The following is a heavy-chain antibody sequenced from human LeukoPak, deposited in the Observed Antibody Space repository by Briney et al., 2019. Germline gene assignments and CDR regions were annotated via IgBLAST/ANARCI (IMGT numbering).Heavy chain of an antibody. D-gene: IGHD3-10*02. CDR2: IYSSGST. CDR1: GGSISSGNYY. J-gene: IGHJ6*03. V-gene: IGHV4-61*02. Sequence: PSQTLSLTCSVSGGSISSGNYYWSWIRQPAGKGLEWIGRIYSSGSTNYSPSLKSRVTISVDTSKNQFSLKLSSVTAADAAVYYCARGLSGSEKGLLNRVVRQNKYYYMDVWGKGTTVTVSS. CDR3: ARGLSGSEKGLLNRVVRQNKYYYMDV.